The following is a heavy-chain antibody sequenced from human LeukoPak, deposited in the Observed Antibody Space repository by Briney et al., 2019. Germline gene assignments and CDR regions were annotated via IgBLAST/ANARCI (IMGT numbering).Heavy chain of an antibody. CDR1: GFTFSSFS. Sequence: GGSLRLSCAASGFTFSSFSMNWVRQAPGKGLEWVSFITGSSSTIYYADSVKGRFTISRDNAKNSLYLQMNSLRAEDTAVYYCAKTTVTTDFDYWGQGTLVTVSS. V-gene: IGHV3-48*01. CDR2: ITGSSSTI. J-gene: IGHJ4*02. D-gene: IGHD4-17*01. CDR3: AKTTVTTDFDY.